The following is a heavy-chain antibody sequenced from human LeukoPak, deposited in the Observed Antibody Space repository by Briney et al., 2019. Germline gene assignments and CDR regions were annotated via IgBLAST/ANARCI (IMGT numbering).Heavy chain of an antibody. J-gene: IGHJ4*02. Sequence: GGSLRLSCAASGFTFSGYAMNWVRQAPGKGLEWVSAIRGSGGSTYYADSVKGRFTISRDNSKNTQYLQMNSLRAEDTAVYYCARDRYYGSGSYSYYFDYWGQGTLVTVSS. V-gene: IGHV3-23*01. CDR2: IRGSGGST. CDR3: ARDRYYGSGSYSYYFDY. D-gene: IGHD3-10*01. CDR1: GFTFSGYA.